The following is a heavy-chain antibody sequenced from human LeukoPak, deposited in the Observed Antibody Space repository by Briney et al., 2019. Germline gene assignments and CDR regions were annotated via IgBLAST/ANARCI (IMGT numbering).Heavy chain of an antibody. J-gene: IGHJ5*02. CDR3: ARGSGSYDRYNWFDP. V-gene: IGHV3-21*01. CDR1: GFTFSSYA. D-gene: IGHD1-26*01. Sequence: GGSLRLSCAASGFTFSSYAMNWVRQAPGKGLEWVSSISSSSSYIYYADSVKGRFTISRDNAKNSLYLQMNSLRAEDTAVYYCARGSGSYDRYNWFDPWGQGTLVTVSS. CDR2: ISSSSSYI.